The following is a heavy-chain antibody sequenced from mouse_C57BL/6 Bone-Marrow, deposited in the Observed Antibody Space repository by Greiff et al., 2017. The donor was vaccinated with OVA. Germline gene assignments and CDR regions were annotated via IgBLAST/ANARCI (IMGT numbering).Heavy chain of an antibody. CDR2: LSGGGGNT. Sequence: EVQGVESGGGLVKPGGSLKLSCAASGFTISSCSMSWVRQTPERRLEWVATLSGGGGNTYYPDSVKGRFTISRDNAKNTLYLQMSSLRSEDTALYYCARRDYYGSSPLAYWGQGTLVTVSA. D-gene: IGHD1-1*01. V-gene: IGHV5-9*01. CDR1: GFTISSCS. J-gene: IGHJ3*01. CDR3: ARRDYYGSSPLAY.